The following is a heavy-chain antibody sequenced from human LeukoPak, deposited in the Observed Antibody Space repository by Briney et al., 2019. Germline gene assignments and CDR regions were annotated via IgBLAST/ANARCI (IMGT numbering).Heavy chain of an antibody. CDR1: GYSISSGYY. CDR3: ARGGGNGGGWVGHYYYMDV. J-gene: IGHJ6*03. V-gene: IGHV4-38-2*01. CDR2: MYHSGSA. D-gene: IGHD4-23*01. Sequence: SETLSLTCAVSGYSISSGYYWAWIRQPPGKGLEWIGSMYHSGSAYYNPSLKSRVTIPVDTSKNQFSLNLKSVTAADTAVYYCARGGGNGGGWVGHYYYMDVWGKGTTVTVSS.